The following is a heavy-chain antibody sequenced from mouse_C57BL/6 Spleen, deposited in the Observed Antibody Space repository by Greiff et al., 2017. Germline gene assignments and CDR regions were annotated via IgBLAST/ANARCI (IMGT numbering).Heavy chain of an antibody. Sequence: QVQLQQPGAELVKPGASVKMSCKASGYTFTSYWITWVKQRPGQGLEWIGDIYPGSGSTNYNEKFKSKATLTVDTSSSTAYMQLSSLTSEDSAVYYCAREEVYYGNYGGFAYWGQGTLVTVSA. J-gene: IGHJ3*01. CDR3: AREEVYYGNYGGFAY. CDR1: GYTFTSYW. D-gene: IGHD2-1*01. CDR2: IYPGSGST. V-gene: IGHV1-55*01.